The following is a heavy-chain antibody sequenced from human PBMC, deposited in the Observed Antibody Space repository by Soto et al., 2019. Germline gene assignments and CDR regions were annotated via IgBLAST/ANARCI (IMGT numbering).Heavy chain of an antibody. CDR1: GFTFSNAW. J-gene: IGHJ4*02. Sequence: GGSLRLSCAASGFTFSNAWMNWVRQAPGKGLEWVGLIKSKTDGGTIDYHAPVKGRFIISRDDSRNTLYLQMNSLKTEDTAVYYCTTAHQRGPEYWGKGTLVTVSS. CDR2: IKSKTDGGTI. CDR3: TTAHQRGPEY. V-gene: IGHV3-15*01. D-gene: IGHD5-12*01.